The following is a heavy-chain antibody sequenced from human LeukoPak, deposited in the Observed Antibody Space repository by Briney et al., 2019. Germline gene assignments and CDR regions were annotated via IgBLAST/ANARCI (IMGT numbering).Heavy chain of an antibody. Sequence: GASVKVSCKASGYTFTGYYMHWVRQAPGQGLEWMGWINPNSGGTNYAQKFQGRVTMTRDTSISTAYMELSRLRSDDTAVHYCARDRVDIVVVVAATDAFDIWGQGTMVTVSS. CDR1: GYTFTGYY. CDR2: INPNSGGT. V-gene: IGHV1-2*02. CDR3: ARDRVDIVVVVAATDAFDI. J-gene: IGHJ3*02. D-gene: IGHD2-15*01.